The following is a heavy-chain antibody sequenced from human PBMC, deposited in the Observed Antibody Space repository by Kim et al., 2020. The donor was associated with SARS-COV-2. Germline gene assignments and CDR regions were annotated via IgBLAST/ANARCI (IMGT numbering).Heavy chain of an antibody. CDR1: GESFSGYY. Sequence: SETLSLTCAVDGESFSGYYWSWIRQAPGKGLEWIGEINHSGYTNDNPSPQSRVTLSVDTSNNQFSLRLSSVTAADTAIYYCARGHSTSGYDYWGQGALVT. D-gene: IGHD2-2*01. CDR2: INHSGYT. J-gene: IGHJ4*02. CDR3: ARGHSTSGYDY. V-gene: IGHV4-34*01.